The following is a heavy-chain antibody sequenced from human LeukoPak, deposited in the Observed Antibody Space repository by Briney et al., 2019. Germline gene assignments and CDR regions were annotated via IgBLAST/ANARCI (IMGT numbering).Heavy chain of an antibody. J-gene: IGHJ5*02. CDR2: IRARAYGGTP. Sequence: LTGGSLRLSCAASGFTFDDYAMSWVRQAPGKGLEWVAFIRARAYGGTPEYAASVKGRFTISRDDSESIAYLQMNSLKAEDTAMYWCTRGLGSDDNYGYPHNWFDPWGQGTLVTVSS. V-gene: IGHV3-49*04. CDR1: GFTFDDYA. CDR3: TRGLGSDDNYGYPHNWFDP. D-gene: IGHD5-18*01.